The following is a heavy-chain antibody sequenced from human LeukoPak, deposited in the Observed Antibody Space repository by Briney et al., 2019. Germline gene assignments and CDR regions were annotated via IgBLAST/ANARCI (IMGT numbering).Heavy chain of an antibody. CDR2: IYSGGST. V-gene: IGHV3-66*01. CDR3: ARDSSGYDAFDV. J-gene: IGHJ3*01. D-gene: IGHD3-22*01. CDR1: GFTVSNNY. Sequence: GGSLRLSCAASGFTVSNNYMSWVRQAPGKGLEWVSVIYSGGSTYYAASVKGRFTISRDNSKNTLYLQMNSLRVEDTAVYYCARDSSGYDAFDVWGQGTMVTVSS.